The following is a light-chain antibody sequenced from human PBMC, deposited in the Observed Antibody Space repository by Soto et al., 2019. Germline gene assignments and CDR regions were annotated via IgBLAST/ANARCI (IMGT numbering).Light chain of an antibody. CDR2: EGS. CDR3: CSYAGSSSHVV. J-gene: IGLJ2*01. Sequence: QSALTQPASVSGSPGQSITISCTGTSSDVGSYNLVSWYQQHPGKAPKLMIYEGSKRPSGVSNRFSGSKSGNTACLTISGLQAEDEADYYCCSYAGSSSHVVFGGGTKLTVL. V-gene: IGLV2-23*01. CDR1: SSDVGSYNL.